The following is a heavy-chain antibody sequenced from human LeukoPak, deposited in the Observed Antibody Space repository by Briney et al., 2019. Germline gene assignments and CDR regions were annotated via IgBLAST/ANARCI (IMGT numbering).Heavy chain of an antibody. CDR2: IYYSGST. D-gene: IGHD3-9*01. CDR1: GGSLSSGDYY. V-gene: IGHV4-30-4*01. Sequence: SQTLSLTCNVSGGSLSSGDYYWSWIRQPPGKGLEWIGYIYYSGSTYYNPSLKSRVTISVDTAKNQFSLKLSSVTAADTAVYYCARLLRYDAFDIWGQGTMVTVSS. CDR3: ARLLRYDAFDI. J-gene: IGHJ3*02.